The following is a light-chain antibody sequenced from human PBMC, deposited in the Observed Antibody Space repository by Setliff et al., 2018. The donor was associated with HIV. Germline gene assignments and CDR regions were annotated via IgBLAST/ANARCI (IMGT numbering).Light chain of an antibody. V-gene: IGLV2-23*02. Sequence: QSALTQPPSASGSPGQSITISCTGTSSNVGNYNLVSWYQQHPGNAPKLIVYEVDKRPSGVSSRFSGSKSGNTASLAISGLQAEDEADYYCCSYAGSSTFIFGGGTKVTV. CDR1: SSNVGNYNL. CDR2: EVD. CDR3: CSYAGSSTFI. J-gene: IGLJ2*01.